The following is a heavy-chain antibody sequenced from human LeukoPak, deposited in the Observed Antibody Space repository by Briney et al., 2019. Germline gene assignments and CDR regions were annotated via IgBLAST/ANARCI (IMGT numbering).Heavy chain of an antibody. J-gene: IGHJ3*02. CDR3: AKSLIVVVPAVRSLEAFDI. D-gene: IGHD2-2*01. Sequence: GGSLRLSCAASGFTFSIYAMSWVRQAPGKGLEWVSSISVSGTYTYYADSVKGRFTISRDNSKNTLYLQMNSLRAEDTAVYYCAKSLIVVVPAVRSLEAFDIWGRGTMVTVSS. V-gene: IGHV3-23*01. CDR2: ISVSGTYT. CDR1: GFTFSIYA.